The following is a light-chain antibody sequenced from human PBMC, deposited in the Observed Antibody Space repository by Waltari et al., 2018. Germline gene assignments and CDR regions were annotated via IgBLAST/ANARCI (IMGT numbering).Light chain of an antibody. V-gene: IGKV3-20*01. J-gene: IGKJ1*01. CDR3: QQYGRSPWT. CDR1: QSVSSTY. Sequence: LVLTHSPVTLSPSLVARVTLHCRASQSVSSTYLAWYQQKPGQAPRLLIYDAANRASGIADRFSGSGSGTDFTLTISRLEPEDVAVYYCQQYGRSPWTFGQGTKVEIK. CDR2: DAA.